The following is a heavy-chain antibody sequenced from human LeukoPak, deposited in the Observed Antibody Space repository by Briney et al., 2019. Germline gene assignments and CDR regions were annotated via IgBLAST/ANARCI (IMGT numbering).Heavy chain of an antibody. V-gene: IGHV3-21*01. D-gene: IGHD3-22*01. CDR2: ISSSSSYI. J-gene: IGHJ5*02. Sequence: PGGSLRLSCAASGFTFSSYSMNWVRQAPGKGLEWVSSISSSSSYIYYADSVKGRFTISRDNAKNSLYLQMNSLRAEDTAVYYCASPRPDTYYYDSSGSNWFDPWGQGTLVTVSS. CDR1: GFTFSSYS. CDR3: ASPRPDTYYYDSSGSNWFDP.